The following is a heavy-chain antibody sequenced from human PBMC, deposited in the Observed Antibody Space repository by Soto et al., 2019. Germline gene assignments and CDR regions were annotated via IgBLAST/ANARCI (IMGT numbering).Heavy chain of an antibody. J-gene: IGHJ6*02. D-gene: IGHD2-2*02. CDR2: IIPIFGTA. Sequence: SVKVSCKASGGTFSSYAISWVRQAPGQGLEWMGGIIPIFGTANYAQKFQGRVTITADESTSTAYMELSSLRSEDTAVYYCARGVVGYCSSTSCYTPYYYGMDVWGQGTTVTVSS. CDR3: ARGVVGYCSSTSCYTPYYYGMDV. CDR1: GGTFSSYA. V-gene: IGHV1-69*13.